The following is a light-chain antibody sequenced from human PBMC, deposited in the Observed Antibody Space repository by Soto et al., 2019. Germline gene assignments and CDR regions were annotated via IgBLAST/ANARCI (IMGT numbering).Light chain of an antibody. CDR2: KAS. CDR3: QQYNSYSRT. Sequence: DIQMTQSPSTLSASVGDRVTITCRASQSISSWLAWYQQKPGKAPNLLIYKASSLQSGVPSRFSGSGSGTEFTPTISSLQPDDFATYYCQQYNSYSRTFGQGTKLEIK. J-gene: IGKJ2*01. V-gene: IGKV1-5*03. CDR1: QSISSW.